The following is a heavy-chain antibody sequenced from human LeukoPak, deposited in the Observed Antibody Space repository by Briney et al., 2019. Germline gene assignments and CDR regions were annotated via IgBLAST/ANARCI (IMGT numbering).Heavy chain of an antibody. CDR3: VKVDT. J-gene: IGHJ4*02. CDR2: ISPSGDAT. V-gene: IGHV3-23*01. CDR1: GFIFSSHG. D-gene: IGHD5-18*01. Sequence: GGTLRLSCAASGFIFSSHGMNWVRQAPGKGLEWVSGISPSGDATFYADSVKGRFTISRDNSKNTLYLQMDSLSAEDTAVYYCVKVDTWGQGTLVTVSS.